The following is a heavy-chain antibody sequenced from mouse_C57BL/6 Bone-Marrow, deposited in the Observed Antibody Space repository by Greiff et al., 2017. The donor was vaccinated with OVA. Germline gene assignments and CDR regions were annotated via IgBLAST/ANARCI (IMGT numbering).Heavy chain of an antibody. CDR3: AIGLYSWDD. J-gene: IGHJ4*01. D-gene: IGHD1-2*01. V-gene: IGHV1-74*01. CDR2: IHPSGGGT. Sequence: QVQLQQPGAELVKPGASVKLSCKASGYTFTSYWMHWVKQRPGQGLEWIGMIHPSGGGTNYNQKFKGKATLTVDKSSSTAYMQLSSLTSEDSAVYYGAIGLYSWDDWGQGASVTVS. CDR1: GYTFTSYW.